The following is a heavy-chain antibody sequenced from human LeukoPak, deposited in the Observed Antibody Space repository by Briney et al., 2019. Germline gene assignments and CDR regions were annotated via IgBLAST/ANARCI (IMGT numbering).Heavy chain of an antibody. CDR3: AREKYYDSSGYTLYYFDY. CDR2: ISAYNGNT. J-gene: IGHJ4*02. D-gene: IGHD3-22*01. Sequence: ASVKVSCKASGYTFTSYGISWVRQAPGQGLEWMGWISAYNGNTNYAQKLQGRATMTTDTSTSTAYMELRSLRSDDTAVYYCAREKYYDSSGYTLYYFDYWGQGTLVTVSS. V-gene: IGHV1-18*01. CDR1: GYTFTSYG.